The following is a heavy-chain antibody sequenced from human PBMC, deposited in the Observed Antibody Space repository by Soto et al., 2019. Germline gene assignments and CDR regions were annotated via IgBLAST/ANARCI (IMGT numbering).Heavy chain of an antibody. CDR2: ISSSSSYI. CDR1: GFTFSSYT. Sequence: EVQLVESGGGLVKPGGSLRLSCAASGFTFSSYTMNWVRQAPGKGLEWVSSISSSSSYIYYADSVKGRFTISRDNAKNSLYLQMNSLRAEDTAVYYCARAIWGPLGRWGDFADYWGQGTLVTVSS. V-gene: IGHV3-21*01. J-gene: IGHJ4*02. D-gene: IGHD3-16*01. CDR3: ARAIWGPLGRWGDFADY.